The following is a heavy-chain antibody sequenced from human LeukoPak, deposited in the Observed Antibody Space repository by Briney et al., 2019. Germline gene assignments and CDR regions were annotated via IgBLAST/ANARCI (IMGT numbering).Heavy chain of an antibody. Sequence: SETLSLTCAVSGYSISSGYYWGWIRQPPGKGLEWIGSIYHSGSTHYNPSLKSRVTISVDTSKNQFSLKLSSVTAADTAVYYCARRYYDFWSCYFYFDYWGQGTLVTVSS. D-gene: IGHD3-3*01. CDR3: ARRYYDFWSCYFYFDY. CDR1: GYSISSGYY. CDR2: IYHSGST. V-gene: IGHV4-38-2*01. J-gene: IGHJ4*02.